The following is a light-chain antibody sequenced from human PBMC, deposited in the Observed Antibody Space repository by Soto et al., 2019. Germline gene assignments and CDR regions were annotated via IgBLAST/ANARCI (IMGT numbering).Light chain of an antibody. CDR3: SSYTSRSTLVV. J-gene: IGLJ2*01. CDR2: EVS. Sequence: QSALTQPASVSGSPGQSITISCTGTSSDVGGFDYVSWFQQYPGKAPKLLIFEVSNRPSGVSNRFSGSKSGETASLTISGLQAEDEADYYCSSYTSRSTLVVFCGGTKLTVL. V-gene: IGLV2-14*01. CDR1: SSDVGGFDY.